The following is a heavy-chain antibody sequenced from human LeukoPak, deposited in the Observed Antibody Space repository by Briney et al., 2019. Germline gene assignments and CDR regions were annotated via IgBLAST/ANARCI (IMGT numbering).Heavy chain of an antibody. CDR3: AREPGVNDFWSSGPLDPRSWLDP. D-gene: IGHD3-3*01. Sequence: PSETLSLTCTVSGGSIRDYYWSWIRQAPGKGLEWIGYIHYSGNTKYNPSLTSRVIISLDTSKNQLSLKVTSVTAADTAVYYCAREPGVNDFWSSGPLDPRSWLDPWGQGTLVTVSS. CDR2: IHYSGNT. CDR1: GGSIRDYY. V-gene: IGHV4-59*01. J-gene: IGHJ5*02.